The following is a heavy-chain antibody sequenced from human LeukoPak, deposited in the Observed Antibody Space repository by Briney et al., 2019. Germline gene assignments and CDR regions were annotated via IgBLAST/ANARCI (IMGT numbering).Heavy chain of an antibody. Sequence: GGSLRLSCAASGFTFSSYAMHWVRQAPGKGLEWVAVISYDGSNKYYADSVKGRFTISRDNSKNTLYLQMNSLRAEDTAVYYCARASSYSSSPADYYYYMDVWGKGTTVTVSS. CDR3: ARASSYSSSPADYYYYMDV. CDR1: GFTFSSYA. V-gene: IGHV3-30-3*01. CDR2: ISYDGSNK. D-gene: IGHD6-6*01. J-gene: IGHJ6*03.